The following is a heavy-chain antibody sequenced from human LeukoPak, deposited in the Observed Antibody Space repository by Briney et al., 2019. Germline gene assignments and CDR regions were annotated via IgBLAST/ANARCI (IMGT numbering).Heavy chain of an antibody. V-gene: IGHV3-30*18. CDR1: RFTFSACG. CDR3: AKGTAVDRQYFEN. J-gene: IGHJ4*02. D-gene: IGHD1-1*01. Sequence: GGSLRLSCAASRFTFSACGMHWVRQAPGKGLEWVAAISFDGSHKYYADSVKGRFTISRDNSMNTLYLQMNSLRAEDTAVYYCAKGTAVDRQYFENWGRATLVTVSS. CDR2: ISFDGSHK.